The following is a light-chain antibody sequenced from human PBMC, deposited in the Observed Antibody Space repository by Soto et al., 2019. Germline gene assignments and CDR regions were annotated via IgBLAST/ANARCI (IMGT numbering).Light chain of an antibody. CDR1: QSISSW. V-gene: IGKV1-5*01. Sequence: DIQMTQSPSTVSASVVDRFTITFRASQSISSWLAWYQQKPGKAPKLLIYDASSLESGVPLRFSGSGSGTDFTLTISSLQPDDFATYYCQEYSSYSTFGGGTKVDIK. CDR3: QEYSSYST. CDR2: DAS. J-gene: IGKJ4*01.